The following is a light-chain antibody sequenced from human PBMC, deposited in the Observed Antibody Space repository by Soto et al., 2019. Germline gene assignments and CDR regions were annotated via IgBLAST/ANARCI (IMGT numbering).Light chain of an antibody. J-gene: IGLJ2*01. CDR1: SSDVGDYNY. V-gene: IGLV2-11*01. CDR3: CSYAGSHTFV. CDR2: DVN. Sequence: QSVLTQPRSVSGSPGQSVTISCTGTSSDVGDYNYVSWYQQHPGKAPKLMIYDVNQRPSGVPDRFSGSKSGNTASLTISGLQAEDEADYYCCSYAGSHTFVFXGGTKLTVL.